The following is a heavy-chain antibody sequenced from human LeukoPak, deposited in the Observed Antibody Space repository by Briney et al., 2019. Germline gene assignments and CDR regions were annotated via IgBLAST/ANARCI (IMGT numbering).Heavy chain of an antibody. V-gene: IGHV3-43D*03. D-gene: IGHD6-13*01. CDR2: ISWDGGST. J-gene: IGHJ4*02. Sequence: GGSLRLSCAASGFTFSSYGMHWVRQAPGKGLEWVSLISWDGGSTYYADSVKGRFTISKDNSKNSLYLQMNSLRAEDTALYYCAKATITAAAGTGEGFDYWGQGTLVTVSS. CDR1: GFTFSSYG. CDR3: AKATITAAAGTGEGFDY.